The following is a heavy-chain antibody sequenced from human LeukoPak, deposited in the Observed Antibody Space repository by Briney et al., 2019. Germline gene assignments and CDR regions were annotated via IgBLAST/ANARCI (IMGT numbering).Heavy chain of an antibody. J-gene: IGHJ4*02. D-gene: IGHD4-17*01. CDR2: IYPGDSDT. Sequence: GESLKISCKGSGFTFTSYWIGWVRQMPGKGLEWMGIIYPGDSDTRYSSSFQGQVTISADKSVTTAYLHWSSLKASDTAMYYCARQGDYEFDSWGQGTLVTVSS. V-gene: IGHV5-51*01. CDR1: GFTFTSYW. CDR3: ARQGDYEFDS.